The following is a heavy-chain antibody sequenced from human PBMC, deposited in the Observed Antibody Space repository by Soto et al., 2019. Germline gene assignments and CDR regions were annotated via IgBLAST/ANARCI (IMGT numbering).Heavy chain of an antibody. CDR3: ARAIAEGGVRGVIIT. J-gene: IGHJ5*02. Sequence: QVQLQESGPGLVKPSQTLSLTCTVSGGSISSGGYYWSWIRQHPGKGLEWIGYIYYSGSTYYNPSLRSRVTISVDTSKNQFSLKRSSVTAADTAVYYCARAIAEGGVRGVIITWGQGTLVTVSS. CDR2: IYYSGST. V-gene: IGHV4-31*03. D-gene: IGHD3-10*01. CDR1: GGSISSGGYY.